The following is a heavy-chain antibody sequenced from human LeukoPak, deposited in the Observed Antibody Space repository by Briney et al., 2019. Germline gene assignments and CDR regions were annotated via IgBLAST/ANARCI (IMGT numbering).Heavy chain of an antibody. V-gene: IGHV3-23*01. CDR1: GFTFSSYE. J-gene: IGHJ4*02. Sequence: GGSLRLSCAASGFTFSSYEMNWVRQAPGKGLEWVAGMSDSGGRTNYADSVKGRFTISRDNPKNTLYLQMNSLRAEDTAVYFCAKRGVVIRVILVGFHKEAYYFDSWGQGALVTVSS. CDR3: AKRGVVIRVILVGFHKEAYYFDS. D-gene: IGHD3-22*01. CDR2: MSDSGGRT.